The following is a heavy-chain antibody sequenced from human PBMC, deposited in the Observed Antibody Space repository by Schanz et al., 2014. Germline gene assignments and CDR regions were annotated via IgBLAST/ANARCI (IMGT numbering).Heavy chain of an antibody. CDR2: ITYNGGTI. D-gene: IGHD4-17*01. J-gene: IGHJ3*02. CDR3: ARKMKLGVYGGKGHDSLDI. Sequence: EAHLVESGGGLVKPGGSLTLSCAASRFTVTNAWMSWVRQAPGKGLEWISYITYNGGTIYYADSVKGRFTISRDNAKNTLYLQMNTLRAEDTAVYYCARKMKLGVYGGKGHDSLDIWGQGTMVTVSS. CDR1: RFTVTNAW. V-gene: IGHV3-48*04.